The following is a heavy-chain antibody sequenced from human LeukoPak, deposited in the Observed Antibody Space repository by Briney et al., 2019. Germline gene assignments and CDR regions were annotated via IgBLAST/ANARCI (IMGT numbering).Heavy chain of an antibody. V-gene: IGHV1-2*02. CDR2: INPNSGGT. D-gene: IGHD3-10*01. CDR1: GYTFTVYY. J-gene: IGHJ6*02. Sequence: ASVKVSCKASGYTFTVYYMHWVPQAPGQGLEWMGWINPNSGGTNYAQKFQGRVTMTRDTSISTAYMELSRLRSDDTAVYYCARYYGSGSLYYYGMDVWGQGTTVTVSS. CDR3: ARYYGSGSLYYYGMDV.